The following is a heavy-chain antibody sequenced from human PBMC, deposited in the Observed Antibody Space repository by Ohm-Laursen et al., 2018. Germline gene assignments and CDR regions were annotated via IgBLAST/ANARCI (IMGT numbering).Heavy chain of an antibody. CDR3: AKGGGIECSTTSCAGPDY. CDR2: ISYHGSNK. D-gene: IGHD2-2*01. J-gene: IGHJ4*02. CDR1: GFTFSSYD. V-gene: IGHV3-30*18. Sequence: SSLRLSCAASGFTFSSYDMHWVRQAPGKGQEWVSVISYHGSNKYYADSVKGRFTISRDNSKNTLYLQMNSLRAEDTAVYRCAKGGGIECSTTSCAGPDYWGQGTLVTVSS.